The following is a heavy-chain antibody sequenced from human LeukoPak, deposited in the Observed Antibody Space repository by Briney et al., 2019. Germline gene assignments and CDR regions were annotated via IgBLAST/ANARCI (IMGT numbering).Heavy chain of an antibody. CDR3: ARDLDSSGYYPGY. J-gene: IGHJ4*02. D-gene: IGHD3-22*01. CDR2: ISSYNDNT. V-gene: IGHV1-18*01. CDR1: GYTFSNYG. Sequence: ASVKVSCKASGYTFSNYGISWVRQAPGQGLEWMGWISSYNDNTNYAQKFQGRVTMTRDTSTSTVYMELSSLRSEDTAVYYCARDLDSSGYYPGYWGQGTLVTVSS.